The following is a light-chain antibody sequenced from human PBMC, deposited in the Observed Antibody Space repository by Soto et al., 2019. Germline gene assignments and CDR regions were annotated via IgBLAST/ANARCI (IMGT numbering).Light chain of an antibody. CDR1: QSVSSSY. CDR2: DAS. J-gene: IGKJ1*01. Sequence: EIVLTQSPGTLSLSPGERATLFCRASQSVSSSYLAWYQKKPGQAPRLLVYDASNRATGIPARFSGSGSGTEFTLTINSLQSEDFAVYYCQQYNNWWTFGQGTKVDI. CDR3: QQYNNWWT. V-gene: IGKV3D-15*01.